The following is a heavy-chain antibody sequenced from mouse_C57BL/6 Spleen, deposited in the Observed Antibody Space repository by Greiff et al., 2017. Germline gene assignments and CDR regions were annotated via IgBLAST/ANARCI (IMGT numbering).Heavy chain of an antibody. D-gene: IGHD2-12*01. CDR1: GFTFSGYY. CDR2: INYDGSST. V-gene: IGHV5-16*01. Sequence: EVQRVESEAGLVQPGSSMKLSCTASGFTFSGYYMTWVRQVPGKGLEWVANINYDGSSTYYLDSLKSRFIISRDNAKNILYLQMSSLTSEDTATYYCARDSPYDCDVDFGGRGTRVTV. CDR3: ARDSPYDCDVDF. J-gene: IGHJ3*01.